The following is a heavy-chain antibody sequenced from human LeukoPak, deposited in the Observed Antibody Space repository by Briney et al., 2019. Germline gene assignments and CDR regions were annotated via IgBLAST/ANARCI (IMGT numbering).Heavy chain of an antibody. J-gene: IGHJ3*02. Sequence: PSETLSLTCTVSGGSISGYYWSWIRQPAGKGLEWIGRIYTSGSTNYNPSLKSRVTMSVDTSKNQFSLKLSSVTAADTAVYYCARVRGSSSSWGLDDAFDIWGQGTMVTVSS. CDR2: IYTSGST. D-gene: IGHD6-13*01. V-gene: IGHV4-4*07. CDR3: ARVRGSSSSWGLDDAFDI. CDR1: GGSISGYY.